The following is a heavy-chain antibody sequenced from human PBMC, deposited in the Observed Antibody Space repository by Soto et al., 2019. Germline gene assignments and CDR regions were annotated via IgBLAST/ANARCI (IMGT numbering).Heavy chain of an antibody. Sequence: GASVKVSCKASGYTFTRYTMNWVPQAPGQRLEWMGWINPDNGNTKSSQKFQDRVIITRDTSASTAYMDLSSLRSEDTAVYYCARGIATGQLDPWGQGTLVTVSS. J-gene: IGHJ5*02. V-gene: IGHV1-3*01. CDR2: INPDNGNT. CDR1: GYTFTRYT. D-gene: IGHD2-15*01. CDR3: ARGIATGQLDP.